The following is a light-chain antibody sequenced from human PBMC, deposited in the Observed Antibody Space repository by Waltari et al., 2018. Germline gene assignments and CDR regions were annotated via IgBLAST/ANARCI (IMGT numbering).Light chain of an antibody. V-gene: IGKV1-12*01. J-gene: IGKJ2*01. Sequence: DIQMTQSPPSVSASVGDRVTITCRASQGISSWLAWYQQEPGKAPKLLIYAASSLQGGVPSRFSGSGSGTDFTLTISSLQAEDVAVYYCQQYYTTPYTFGQGTKLEIK. CDR3: QQYYTTPYT. CDR1: QGISSW. CDR2: AAS.